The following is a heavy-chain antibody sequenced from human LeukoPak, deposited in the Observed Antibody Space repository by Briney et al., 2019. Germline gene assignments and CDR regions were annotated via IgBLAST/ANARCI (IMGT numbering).Heavy chain of an antibody. CDR2: IYYSGST. Sequence: PSQTLSLTCTVSGGSISSGGYYWSWLRQHPGKGLEWIGYIYYSGSTYYNPSLKSRVTISVDTSKNQFSLKLSSVTAADTAVYYCARKDYYYYGMDVWGQGTTVTVSS. J-gene: IGHJ6*02. CDR3: ARKDYYYYGMDV. CDR1: GGSISSGGYY. V-gene: IGHV4-31*03.